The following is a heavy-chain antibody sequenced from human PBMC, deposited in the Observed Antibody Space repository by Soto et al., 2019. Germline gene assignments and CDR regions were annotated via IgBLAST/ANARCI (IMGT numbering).Heavy chain of an antibody. CDR1: GFTFSSYA. J-gene: IGHJ6*02. Sequence: GGSLRLSCAASGFTFSSYAMSWVRQAPGKGLEWVSATSGSGGSTYYADSVKGRFTISRDNSKNTLYLQMNSLRAEDTAVYYCAKSDSSSWYGPYYYYGMDVWGQGTTVTVSS. V-gene: IGHV3-23*01. CDR2: TSGSGGST. CDR3: AKSDSSSWYGPYYYYGMDV. D-gene: IGHD6-13*01.